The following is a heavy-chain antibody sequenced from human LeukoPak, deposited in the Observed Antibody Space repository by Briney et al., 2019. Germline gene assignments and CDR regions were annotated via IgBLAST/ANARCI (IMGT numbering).Heavy chain of an antibody. CDR2: IKQDGSEK. J-gene: IGHJ4*02. CDR1: GFTFSSYS. V-gene: IGHV3-7*01. Sequence: PGGSLTLSCPASGFTFSSYSMNWVRRAPGKGREWVANIKQDGSEKYYVDSVKGRFTISRDNAKNSLYLQINSLRATDTAVYYCARYEGYDSGYFDYWGQGTLVTVSS. D-gene: IGHD3-22*01. CDR3: ARYEGYDSGYFDY.